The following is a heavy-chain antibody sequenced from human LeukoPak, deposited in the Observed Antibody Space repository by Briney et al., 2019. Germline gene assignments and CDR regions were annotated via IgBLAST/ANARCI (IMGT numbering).Heavy chain of an antibody. CDR2: IKQDGSEK. CDR1: GFTFSSYW. J-gene: IGHJ3*02. CDR3: AKDRRQVAQDAFDI. Sequence: GGSLRLSCAASGFTFSSYWMSWVRQAPGKGLEWVANIKQDGSEKYYVDSVKGRFTISRDNSKNTLYLQMNSLRAEDTAVYYCAKDRRQVAQDAFDIWGQGTMVTVSS. V-gene: IGHV3-7*01.